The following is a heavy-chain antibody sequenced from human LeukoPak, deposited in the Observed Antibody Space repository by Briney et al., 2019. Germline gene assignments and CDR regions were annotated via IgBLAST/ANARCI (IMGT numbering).Heavy chain of an antibody. CDR2: IYTSGST. V-gene: IGHV4-61*02. D-gene: IGHD6-13*01. CDR3: TRLGPAAGTSFDY. CDR1: GGSISSGSYY. Sequence: SQTLSLTCTVSGGSISSGSYYWSWIRQPAGKGLEWIGRIYTSGSTNYNPSLKSRVTISVDTSKNQFSLKLSSVTAADTAVYYCTRLGPAAGTSFDYWGQGTLVTVSS. J-gene: IGHJ4*02.